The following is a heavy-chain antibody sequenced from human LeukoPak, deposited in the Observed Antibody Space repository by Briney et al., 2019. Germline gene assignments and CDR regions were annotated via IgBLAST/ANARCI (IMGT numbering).Heavy chain of an antibody. CDR3: ARTEAFCSDTSCSNWFDP. D-gene: IGHD2-2*01. CDR2: IHHSGST. V-gene: IGHV4-4*02. J-gene: IGHJ5*02. Sequence: SATLSLTCAVSGGSVSRSNWWNWVRQPPGKGLEWIGEIHHSGSTNYNPSLKSRVTMSVDKSKNQFSLKLSSVTAADTAVYYCARTEAFCSDTSCSNWFDPWGQGTLVTVSS. CDR1: GGSVSRSNW.